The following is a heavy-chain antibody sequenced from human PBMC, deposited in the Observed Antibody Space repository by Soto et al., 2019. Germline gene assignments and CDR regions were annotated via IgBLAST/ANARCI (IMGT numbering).Heavy chain of an antibody. D-gene: IGHD2-15*01. CDR1: GGSFSGYY. CDR3: ARVRPLTRPPYYYAMDV. J-gene: IGHJ6*02. CDR2: INHSGST. V-gene: IGHV4-34*01. Sequence: SETLSLTCAVYGGSFSGYYWSWIRQPPGKGLEWIGEINHSGSTNYNPSLKSRVTISVDTSKNQFSLKLSSVTAADTAVYYCARVRPLTRPPYYYAMDVWGQGTTVTVSS.